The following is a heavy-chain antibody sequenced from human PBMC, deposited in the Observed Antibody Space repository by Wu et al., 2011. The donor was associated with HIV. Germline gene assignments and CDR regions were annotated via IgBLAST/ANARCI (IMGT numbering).Heavy chain of an antibody. CDR2: IIPIFGTA. CDR3: GTPGGAAAGNFQH. D-gene: IGHD6-13*01. J-gene: IGHJ1*01. Sequence: VKVSCKASGGTFSNYGISWVRQAPGQGLEWMGRIIPIFGTANYAQKFQGRVTITADESTSTAYMELSSLRSEDTAVYYCGTPGGAAAGNFQHWGQGTLVTVSS. V-gene: IGHV1-69*15. CDR1: GGTFSNYG.